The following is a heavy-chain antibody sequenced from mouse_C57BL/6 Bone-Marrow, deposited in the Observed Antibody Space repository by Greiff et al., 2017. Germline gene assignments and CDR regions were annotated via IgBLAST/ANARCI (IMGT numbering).Heavy chain of an antibody. Sequence: QVQLQQSGAELVRPGASVKLSCKASGYTFTDYYINWVKQRPGQGLEWIARIYPGSGNTYYNEKFKGKATLTAEKSSSTAYMQLSSLTSEDSAVYFCARAGVSYDGYYGWYFDVWGTGTTVTVSS. CDR1: GYTFTDYY. D-gene: IGHD2-3*01. CDR2: IYPGSGNT. J-gene: IGHJ1*03. CDR3: ARAGVSYDGYYGWYFDV. V-gene: IGHV1-76*01.